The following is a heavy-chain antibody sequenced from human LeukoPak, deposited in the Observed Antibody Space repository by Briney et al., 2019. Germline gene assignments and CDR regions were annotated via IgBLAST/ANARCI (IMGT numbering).Heavy chain of an antibody. D-gene: IGHD2-2*02. CDR3: ARRGPNCSSTSCYTVLAGWFDP. CDR2: IYYSGST. CDR1: GGSISSSSYY. Sequence: PSETLSLTCTVSGGSISSSSYYWGWLRQPPGKGLEWIGSIYYSGSTYYNPSLKSRVTISVDTSKNQFSLKLSSVTAADTAVYYCARRGPNCSSTSCYTVLAGWFDPWGQGTLVTVSS. J-gene: IGHJ5*02. V-gene: IGHV4-39*07.